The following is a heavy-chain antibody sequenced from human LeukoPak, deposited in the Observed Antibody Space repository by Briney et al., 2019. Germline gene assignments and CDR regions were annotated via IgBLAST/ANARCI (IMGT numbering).Heavy chain of an antibody. CDR3: AKDSYYYDSSGNFDY. V-gene: IGHV3-23*01. CDR1: GFTFSSYA. CDR2: ISGSGGST. D-gene: IGHD3-22*01. J-gene: IGHJ4*02. Sequence: TGGSLRLSCAASGFTFSSYAMSWVRQAPGKGLEWVLAISGSGGSTYYADSVKGRFTISRDNSKNTLYLQMNSLRAEDTAVYYCAKDSYYYDSSGNFDYWGQGTLVTVSS.